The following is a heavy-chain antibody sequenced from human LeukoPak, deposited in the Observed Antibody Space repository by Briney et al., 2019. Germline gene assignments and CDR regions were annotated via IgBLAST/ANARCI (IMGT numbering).Heavy chain of an antibody. CDR3: APTPPSGYSSGWYETDTFDY. CDR2: IIPILGTA. Sequence: GSSVNVSYKASGGTFSSYAIRWVRQAPGQGVEGMGGIIPILGTANYAQKFQGRVTITADQSTSTAYIELSSLRSEDTAVYYCAPTPPSGYSSGWYETDTFDYWGQGTLVTVSS. V-gene: IGHV1-69*01. CDR1: GGTFSSYA. D-gene: IGHD6-19*01. J-gene: IGHJ4*02.